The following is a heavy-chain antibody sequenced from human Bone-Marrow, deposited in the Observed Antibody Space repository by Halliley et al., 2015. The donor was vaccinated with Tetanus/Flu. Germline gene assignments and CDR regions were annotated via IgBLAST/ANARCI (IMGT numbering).Heavy chain of an antibody. CDR3: ARGNDYVWGSHRSLDH. V-gene: IGHV4-34*01. J-gene: IGHJ4*02. D-gene: IGHD3-16*02. CDR2: INQSGTT. CDR1: GGSLNAYY. Sequence: TLSLTCAVNGGSLNAYYWSWIRQPPGKGLEWIGEINQSGTTNYNPSLKSRVTISVDKSKNQFSLKVISVTAADTAVYYCARGNDYVWGSHRSLDHWGQGTLVTVSS.